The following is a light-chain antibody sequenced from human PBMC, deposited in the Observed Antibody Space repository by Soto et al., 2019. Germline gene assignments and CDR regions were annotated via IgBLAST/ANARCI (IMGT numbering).Light chain of an antibody. CDR3: AAWDARLDGVV. CDR2: SNN. CDR1: SSNIGTNT. J-gene: IGLJ3*02. Sequence: QSVLTQPPSASGTPGQRVTISCSGSSSNIGTNTVNWFQQLPGTAPKLLIYSNNQRPSGVPDRFSGSKSGTSVSLAISRLQSEDEADYYCAAWDARLDGVVFGGGTKLTVL. V-gene: IGLV1-44*01.